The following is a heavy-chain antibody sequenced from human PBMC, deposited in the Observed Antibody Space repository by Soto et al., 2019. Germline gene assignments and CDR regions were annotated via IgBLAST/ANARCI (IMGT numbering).Heavy chain of an antibody. CDR3: ARGNFDRASSGYDYSYYYYMYV. J-gene: IGHJ6*03. CDR2: IIPILGIA. D-gene: IGHD5-12*01. Sequence: QVQLVQSGAEVKKPGSSVKVSCKASGGTFSSYTISWVRQAPGQGLEWMGRIIPILGIANYAQKFQGRVTITADKSTSTAYMELTSLRSEDTAVYYCARGNFDRASSGYDYSYYYYMYVWGKGTTVTVSS. V-gene: IGHV1-69*02. CDR1: GGTFSSYT.